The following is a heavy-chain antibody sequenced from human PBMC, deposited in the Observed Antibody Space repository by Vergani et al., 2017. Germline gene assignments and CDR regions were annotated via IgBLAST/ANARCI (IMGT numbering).Heavy chain of an antibody. Sequence: QVQLVESGGGVIQPGRSLRLSCAASGFTFGEHGFSWVRRPPGKGVEGVALISYDGTNKYYTNSVRRRFTISRDNSKSTLFRQMNSRRFEDMAVYYCARDRGDWRYSRYFYNYYMDVWGKGTTVTVSS. CDR2: ISYDGTNK. V-gene: IGHV3-30-3*01. J-gene: IGHJ6*03. CDR3: ARDRGDWRYSRYFYNYYMDV. D-gene: IGHD2-8*02. CDR1: GFTFGEHG.